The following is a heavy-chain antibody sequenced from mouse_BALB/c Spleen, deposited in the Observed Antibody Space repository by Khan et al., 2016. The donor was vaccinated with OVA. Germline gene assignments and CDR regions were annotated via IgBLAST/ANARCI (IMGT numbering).Heavy chain of an antibody. CDR3: TRSGWAAFAY. Sequence: QVQLQQSGAELVKPGASVKLSCKASGYTFTSYYIYWVKQRPGQGLEWIGGINPSNGGTYFNEKFESKATRTVDKSSSTAFMQVSSLTSEDSAVYYCTRSGWAAFAYWGQGTLVTVSA. D-gene: IGHD1-1*02. CDR1: GYTFTSYY. CDR2: INPSNGGT. V-gene: IGHV1S81*02. J-gene: IGHJ3*01.